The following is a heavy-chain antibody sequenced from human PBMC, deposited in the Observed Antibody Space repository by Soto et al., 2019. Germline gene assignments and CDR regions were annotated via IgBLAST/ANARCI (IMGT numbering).Heavy chain of an antibody. J-gene: IGHJ5*01. Sequence: WETLSLTCTGSGASIGASSWSWFRQSPGKGLEWMGYIFYSGSTNYSPSLNSRVSMTVDSSKNQVSLTLSSVTAADTAVYYFASVSAVTKLDSWAHGNLLPVSS. V-gene: IGHV4-59*01. CDR1: GASIGASS. CDR3: ASVSAVTKLDS. D-gene: IGHD4-17*01. CDR2: IFYSGST.